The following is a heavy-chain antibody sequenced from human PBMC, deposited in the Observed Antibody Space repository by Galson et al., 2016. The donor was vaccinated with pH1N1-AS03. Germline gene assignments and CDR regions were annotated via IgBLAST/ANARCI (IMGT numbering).Heavy chain of an antibody. CDR3: GRGGEFDYGTLDY. CDR1: GGTFTSHA. V-gene: IGHV1-69*10. J-gene: IGHJ4*02. D-gene: IGHD4/OR15-4a*01. Sequence: SVKVSCKASGGTFTSHAVSWMRQAPGQGLEWMGGIILSLGMTHYARDFKDRVTFTADESATTAYMELTSLRSDDTAVFYCGRGGEFDYGTLDYWGQGSLVTVSS. CDR2: IILSLGMT.